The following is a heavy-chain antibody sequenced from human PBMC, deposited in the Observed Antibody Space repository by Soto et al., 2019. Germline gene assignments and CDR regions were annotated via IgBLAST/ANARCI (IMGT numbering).Heavy chain of an antibody. Sequence: QVQLQQWGAGLLKPSETLSLTCAVYGGSFSGYYWSWIRQPPGKGLEWIGEINHSGSTNYNPSLKSGVTISGDTSKNQFSLKLGSVTAADTAVYYCARAHDFWSGYSYYFDYWGQGTLVTVSS. CDR2: INHSGST. V-gene: IGHV4-34*01. J-gene: IGHJ4*02. CDR3: ARAHDFWSGYSYYFDY. CDR1: GGSFSGYY. D-gene: IGHD3-3*01.